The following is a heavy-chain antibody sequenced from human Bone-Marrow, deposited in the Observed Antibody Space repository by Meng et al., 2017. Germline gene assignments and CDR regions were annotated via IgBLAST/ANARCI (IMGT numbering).Heavy chain of an antibody. J-gene: IGHJ4*02. CDR2: IYHGGDT. CDR3: ASWIYSCGWQ. CDR1: GGSISSIAW. D-gene: IGHD6-19*01. Sequence: QVQLEESGPGLVKPSGTPSLTCVVSGGSISSIAWWSWVRQPPGKGLEWIGEIYHGGDTNYNPSLKSRVTIAIDKSKNQFSLKLSSVTAADTAVYYCASWIYSCGWQWGQGALVTVSS. V-gene: IGHV4/OR15-8*02.